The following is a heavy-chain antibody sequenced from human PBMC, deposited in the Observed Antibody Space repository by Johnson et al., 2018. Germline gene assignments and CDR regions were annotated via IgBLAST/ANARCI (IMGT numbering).Heavy chain of an antibody. CDR3: SRTTLGFYYYDIGV. Sequence: QVQLQESGPGLVKPSETLSLTCFVSGFSITSGYHWGWIRQSPGRGLEWIGNIYHGGTTYYSPSLKSRVTMSIDSSKTQFSLKLSSVTAADTAVYYCSRTTLGFYYYDIGVWGQGTTVSVSS. D-gene: IGHD3-3*02. CDR2: IYHGGTT. V-gene: IGHV4-38-2*01. CDR1: GFSITSGYH. J-gene: IGHJ6*02.